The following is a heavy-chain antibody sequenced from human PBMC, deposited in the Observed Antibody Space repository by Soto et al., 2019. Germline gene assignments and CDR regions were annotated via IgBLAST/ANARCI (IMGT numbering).Heavy chain of an antibody. Sequence: QVQLVESGGGVVQPGRSLRLSCAASGFTFSSYGMHWVRQAPGKGLEWVAVIWYDGSNKYYADSVKGRFTISRDNSKNTLYLQMNSLRAEDTAVYYCSRDAIAKTRDEYFQHWGQGTLFTVSS. CDR3: SRDAIAKTRDEYFQH. V-gene: IGHV3-33*01. D-gene: IGHD6-13*01. J-gene: IGHJ1*01. CDR1: GFTFSSYG. CDR2: IWYDGSNK.